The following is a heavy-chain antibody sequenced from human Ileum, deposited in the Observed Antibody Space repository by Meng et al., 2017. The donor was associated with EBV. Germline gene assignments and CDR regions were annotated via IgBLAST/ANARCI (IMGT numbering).Heavy chain of an antibody. D-gene: IGHD4-23*01. J-gene: IGHJ5*02. CDR2: LSHTGTT. CDR3: ARYGTCGANSFYCFDP. CDR1: GGAFSNYY. V-gene: IGHV4-34*01. Sequence: QVRLQQWGAGVLKPSETLSLTCGVYGGAFSNYYWTWIRQPPGKGLEWIGELSHTGTTKYNPSLKNRVTISLDTSNNQFSLNLNSVTAADTALYYCARYGTCGANSFYCFDPWGQGTLVTVSS.